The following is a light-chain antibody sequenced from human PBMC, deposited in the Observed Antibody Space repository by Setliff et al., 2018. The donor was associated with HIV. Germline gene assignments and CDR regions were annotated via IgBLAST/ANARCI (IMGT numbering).Light chain of an antibody. Sequence: QSVLTQPASVSAAPGLSITISCTGTKSDIGGYNYVSWYVQEPGKAPKLIMYDFTSRPSGISNRFSGSKSGNTASLTISGLRAEDEGDYYCTSYTGGNTRVFGTGTKVTVL. V-gene: IGLV2-14*03. J-gene: IGLJ1*01. CDR3: TSYTGGNTRV. CDR1: KSDIGGYNY. CDR2: DFT.